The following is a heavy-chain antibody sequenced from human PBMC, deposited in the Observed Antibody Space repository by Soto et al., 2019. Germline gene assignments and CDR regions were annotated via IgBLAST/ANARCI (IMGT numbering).Heavy chain of an antibody. CDR1: GGSFSGYY. V-gene: IGHV4-34*01. CDR3: AAMVRGVTLAYYFDY. CDR2: INHSGST. Sequence: SETLSLTCAVYGGSFSGYYWSWIRQPPGKGLEWIGEINHSGSTNYNPSLKSRVTISVDTSKNQFSLKLSSVTAADTAVYYCAAMVRGVTLAYYFDYWGQGTLVTVSS. J-gene: IGHJ4*02. D-gene: IGHD3-10*01.